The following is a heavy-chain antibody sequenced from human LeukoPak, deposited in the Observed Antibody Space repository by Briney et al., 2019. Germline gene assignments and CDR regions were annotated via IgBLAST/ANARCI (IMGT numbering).Heavy chain of an antibody. CDR1: GLTFSSYE. J-gene: IGHJ6*04. CDR3: AELGITMIGGV. Sequence: GGSLRLSWAASGLTFSSYEMSWVRQAHGEGLGWDSYIISSGSTIYYADPVKGQFTISQDNAKSPLYLQMNSLRAEDTAVYYCAELGITMIGGVWGKGTTVTISS. CDR2: IISSGSTI. V-gene: IGHV3-48*03. D-gene: IGHD3-10*02.